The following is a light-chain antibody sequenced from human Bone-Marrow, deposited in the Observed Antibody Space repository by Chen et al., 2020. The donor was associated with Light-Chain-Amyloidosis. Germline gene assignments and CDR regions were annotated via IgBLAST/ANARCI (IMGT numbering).Light chain of an antibody. CDR3: QSADSSGTYEVI. CDR1: DLPTKY. J-gene: IGLJ2*01. V-gene: IGLV3-25*03. CDR2: RDT. Sequence: SYELTQPPSVSGAPGQTARITCAGDDLPTKYAYWYQQKPGQAPVLVIHRDTERPSGISERFSGSSSGTTATLTISGGQAEDEADYHCQSADSSGTYEVIFGGGTKLTVL.